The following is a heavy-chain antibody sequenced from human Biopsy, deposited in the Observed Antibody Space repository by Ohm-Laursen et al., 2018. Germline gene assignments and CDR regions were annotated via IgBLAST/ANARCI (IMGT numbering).Heavy chain of an antibody. CDR2: IYSGGDT. J-gene: IGHJ4*02. V-gene: IGHV3-66*01. D-gene: IGHD5-24*01. CDR3: ARGPSGVATIG. Sequence: SLRLSCAASGFTVFNNYLNWIRQAPAKGLEWVSLIYSGGDTRHADSVKGRFTISRDSSKNNLYLQMNSLRVEDTAVCDCARGPSGVATIGWGQGTLVTVSS. CDR1: GFTVFNNY.